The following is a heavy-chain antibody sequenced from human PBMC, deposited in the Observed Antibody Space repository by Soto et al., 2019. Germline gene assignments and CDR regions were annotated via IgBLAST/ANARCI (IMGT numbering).Heavy chain of an antibody. V-gene: IGHV3-33*01. CDR1: GFTFSSYG. CDR3: ARGAVSIAVAEPLDY. CDR2: IWYDGSNK. D-gene: IGHD6-19*01. Sequence: PGGSLRLSCAASGFTFSSYGMHWVRQAPGKGLEWVAVIWYDGSNKYYADSVKGRFTISRDNSKNTLYLQMNSLRAEDTAVYYCARGAVSIAVAEPLDYWGQGTLVTVAS. J-gene: IGHJ4*02.